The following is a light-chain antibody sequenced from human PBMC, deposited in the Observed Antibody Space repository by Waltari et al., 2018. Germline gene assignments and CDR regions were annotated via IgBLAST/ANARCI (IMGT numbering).Light chain of an antibody. J-gene: IGLJ2*01. CDR1: TGHSYFA. Sequence: TQSTGHSYFAIAWHQQQPERGPRYLMKLNSDGSHTKGDEIPDRFSGSSSGAERYLTISILQSEEEAAYYCQTWGSGIVTFGGGTQLTVL. CDR3: QTWGSGIVT. V-gene: IGLV4-69*01. CDR2: LNSDGSH.